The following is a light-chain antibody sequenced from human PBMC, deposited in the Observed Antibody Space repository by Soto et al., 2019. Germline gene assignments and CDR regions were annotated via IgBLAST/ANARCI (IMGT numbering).Light chain of an antibody. CDR2: DAS. CDR1: QGISSD. V-gene: IGKV1-13*02. J-gene: IGKJ4*01. Sequence: AIQLTQSPSSLSASVGDRVTITCRASQGISSDLAWYQQKPGKAPKLLIYDASSLESGVPSRFSGSGSGTDFTPITISLQHEDVAAYYCQQFNSYSLLTFGGGTKVEIK. CDR3: QQFNSYSLLT.